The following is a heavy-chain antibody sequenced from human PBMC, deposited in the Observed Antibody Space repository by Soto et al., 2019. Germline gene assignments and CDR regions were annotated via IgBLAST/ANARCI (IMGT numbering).Heavy chain of an antibody. CDR1: GDSISSDKW. D-gene: IGHD2-21*02. Sequence: QVQLQESGPGLVKPSGTLSLTCAVSGDSISSDKWWSWVRQPPGKGLEWIGEIYHSGRTNCNPSLKSRVTISVEKSKNQFSLELSSMTAADTDVYYCARGGDWKFDYWGQGSLVTVSS. J-gene: IGHJ4*02. V-gene: IGHV4-4*02. CDR2: IYHSGRT. CDR3: ARGGDWKFDY.